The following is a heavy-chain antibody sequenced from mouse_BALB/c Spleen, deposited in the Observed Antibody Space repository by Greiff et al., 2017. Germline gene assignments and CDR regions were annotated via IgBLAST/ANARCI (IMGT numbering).Heavy chain of an antibody. Sequence: EVNVVESGGGLVKPGGSLKLSCAASGFTFSSYAMSWVRQTPEKRLEWVATISSGGSYTYYPDSVKGRFTISRDNAKNTLYLQMSSLRSEDTAMYYCAREGSYWYFDVWGAGTTVTVSS. CDR1: GFTFSSYA. V-gene: IGHV5-9-3*01. J-gene: IGHJ1*01. CDR3: AREGSYWYFDV. CDR2: ISSGGSYT.